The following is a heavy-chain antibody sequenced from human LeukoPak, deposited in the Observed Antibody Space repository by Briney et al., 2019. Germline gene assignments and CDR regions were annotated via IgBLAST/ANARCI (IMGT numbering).Heavy chain of an antibody. CDR1: GDSIRSYY. CDR2: IYYTGST. V-gene: IGHV4-59*08. J-gene: IGHJ4*01. D-gene: IGHD5-12*01. CDR3: ASHGSSGHDPLT. Sequence: SETLSLTCTVSGDSIRSYYWDWIRRPPGKGLEWIGYIYYTGSTSYNPSLKSRVTISLDTSKSQFSLRLTSVTAADTAVYYCASHGSSGHDPLTWGQGTLVTVSS.